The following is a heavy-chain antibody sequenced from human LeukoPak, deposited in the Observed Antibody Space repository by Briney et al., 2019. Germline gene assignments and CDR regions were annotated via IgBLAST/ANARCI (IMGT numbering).Heavy chain of an antibody. V-gene: IGHV4-34*01. CDR2: INHSGST. J-gene: IGHJ4*02. D-gene: IGHD3-22*01. Sequence: PSETLSLTCAVYGGSFSGYYWSWLRQPPGKGLEWIGEINHSGSTNYNPSLKSRVTISVDMSRNQFSLKLSSVTAADTAVFYCARGPPTVYGGNGFYYVFDYWGQGTLVTVSS. CDR3: ARGPPTVYGGNGFYYVFDY. CDR1: GGSFSGYY.